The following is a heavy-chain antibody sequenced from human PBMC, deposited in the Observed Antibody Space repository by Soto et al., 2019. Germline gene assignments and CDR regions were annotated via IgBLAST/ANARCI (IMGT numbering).Heavy chain of an antibody. D-gene: IGHD5-12*01. Sequence: QMQLVQSGPEVKKPGTSVKVSCKASGLTFTSSAMQWVRQARGQRLEWIGWIVVGSGNTNYAQKFQERVTITRDMSTSTAYMELRSLRSEDTAVYYCAAVSGSSGYDYGYYYYYMDVWGKGTTVTVSS. V-gene: IGHV1-58*02. J-gene: IGHJ6*03. CDR2: IVVGSGNT. CDR3: AAVSGSSGYDYGYYYYYMDV. CDR1: GLTFTSSA.